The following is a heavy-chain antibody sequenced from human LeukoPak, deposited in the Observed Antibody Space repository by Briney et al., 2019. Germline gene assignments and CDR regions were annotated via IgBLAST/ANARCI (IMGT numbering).Heavy chain of an antibody. D-gene: IGHD5-18*01. Sequence: PSETLSLTCAVYGGSFSGYYWSWIRQPPGKGLEWIGEINHSGSTNYNPSLKSRVTISVDTSKNRFSLKLSSVTAADTAVYYCARGGSGYSYGPPTYYFDYWGQGTLVTVSS. V-gene: IGHV4-34*01. J-gene: IGHJ4*02. CDR1: GGSFSGYY. CDR2: INHSGST. CDR3: ARGGSGYSYGPPTYYFDY.